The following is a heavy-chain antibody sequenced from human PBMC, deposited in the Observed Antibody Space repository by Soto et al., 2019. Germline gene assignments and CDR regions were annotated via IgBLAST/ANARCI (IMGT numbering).Heavy chain of an antibody. CDR1: GFTFSGSA. CDR2: IRSKANSYAT. V-gene: IGHV3-73*01. Sequence: GGSLRLSCAASGFTFSGSAMHWVRQASGKGLEWVGRIRSKANSYATAYAASVKGRFTISRDDSKNTAYLQMNSLKTEDTAVYYCTRPYYDFWSGYADAFDIWGQGTMVTVS. D-gene: IGHD3-3*01. CDR3: TRPYYDFWSGYADAFDI. J-gene: IGHJ3*02.